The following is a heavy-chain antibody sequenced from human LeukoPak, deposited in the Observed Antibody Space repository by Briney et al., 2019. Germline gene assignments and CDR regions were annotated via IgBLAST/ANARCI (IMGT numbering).Heavy chain of an antibody. D-gene: IGHD3-22*01. Sequence: SETLSLTCTVSGGSISSHYWSWIRQPPGKGLEWIGYVYYSGSTNYNPSLKSRVTISVDTSKNQFSLKLSSVTAADTAVYYCARGHYDSSGYAYDYWGQGTLVTVSS. CDR1: GGSISSHY. CDR2: VYYSGST. CDR3: ARGHYDSSGYAYDY. V-gene: IGHV4-59*11. J-gene: IGHJ4*02.